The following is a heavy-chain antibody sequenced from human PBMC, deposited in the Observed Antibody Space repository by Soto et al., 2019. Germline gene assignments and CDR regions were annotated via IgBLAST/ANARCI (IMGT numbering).Heavy chain of an antibody. CDR2: ISYDGSNK. V-gene: IGHV3-30-3*01. Sequence: VGSLRLSCAASGFTFSSYAMHWVRQAPGKGLEWVAVISYDGSNKYYADSVKGRFTISRDNSKNTLYLQMNSLRAEDTAVYYCARETIAVALYYFDYWGQGTLVTVSS. CDR1: GFTFSSYA. CDR3: ARETIAVALYYFDY. J-gene: IGHJ4*02. D-gene: IGHD6-19*01.